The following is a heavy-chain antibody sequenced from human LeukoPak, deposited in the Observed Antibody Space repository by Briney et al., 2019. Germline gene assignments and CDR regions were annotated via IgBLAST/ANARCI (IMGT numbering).Heavy chain of an antibody. D-gene: IGHD6-19*01. CDR2: IYSGGST. CDR1: GFTFSNYN. V-gene: IGHV3-66*01. J-gene: IGHJ4*02. Sequence: GGSLRLSCAASGFTFSNYNMNWVRQAPGKGLEWVSVIYSGGSTYYADSVKGRFTISRDNSKNTLYLQMNSLRAEDTAVYYCARVRGGSGWSYFDYWGQGTLVTVSS. CDR3: ARVRGGSGWSYFDY.